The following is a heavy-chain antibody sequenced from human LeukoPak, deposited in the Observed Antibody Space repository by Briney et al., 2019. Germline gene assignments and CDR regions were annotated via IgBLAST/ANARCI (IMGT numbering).Heavy chain of an antibody. Sequence: PSETLSLTCTVSGGSISSGGYYWSWIRQHPGKGLEWIGYIYYSGSTYYNPSLKSRVTISVDTSKNQFSLKLSSVTAADTAVYYRASFGEEDIVVGYWGQGTLVTVSS. CDR1: GGSISSGGYY. CDR3: ASFGEEDIVVGY. D-gene: IGHD2-2*01. V-gene: IGHV4-31*03. J-gene: IGHJ4*02. CDR2: IYYSGST.